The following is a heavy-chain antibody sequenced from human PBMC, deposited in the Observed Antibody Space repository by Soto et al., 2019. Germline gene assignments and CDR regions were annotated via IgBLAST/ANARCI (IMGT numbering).Heavy chain of an antibody. D-gene: IGHD5-12*01. J-gene: IGHJ4*02. CDR1: GFTFSSYA. Sequence: GGSLRLSCSASGFTFSSYAMHWVRQAPGKGLEYVSGVRGNGDSPFYADSVKGRFTISRDNSKNTLYLQMSSLSADDTAVYYCVKSRGGNNFDFFDWGQGALVTVSS. V-gene: IGHV3-64D*06. CDR2: VRGNGDSP. CDR3: VKSRGGNNFDFFD.